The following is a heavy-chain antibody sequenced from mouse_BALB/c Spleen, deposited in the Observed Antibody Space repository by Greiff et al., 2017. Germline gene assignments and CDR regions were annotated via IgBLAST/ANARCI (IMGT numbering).Heavy chain of an antibody. D-gene: IGHD4-1*01. V-gene: IGHV10S3*01. CDR1: GFTFNTNA. J-gene: IGHJ4*01. Sequence: TGGGLVQPKGSLKLSCAASGFTFNTNAMNWVRQAPGKGLEWVARIRSKSNNYATYYADSVKDRFTISRDDSQSMLYLQMNNLKTEDTAMYYCVKTGRGYYAMDYWGQGTSVTVSS. CDR3: VKTGRGYYAMDY. CDR2: IRSKSNNYAT.